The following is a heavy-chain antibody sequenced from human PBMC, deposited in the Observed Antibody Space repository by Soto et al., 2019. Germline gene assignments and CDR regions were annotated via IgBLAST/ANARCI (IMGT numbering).Heavy chain of an antibody. Sequence: ASVKVSCKASGYTFTSYGISWVRQAPGQGLEWMGWISAYNGNTNYAQKLQGRVTMTTDTSTSTAYMELRSLRSDDPAVYYCARDRGVYCSASSSWHNWFDPWGQGTLVTVSS. V-gene: IGHV1-18*01. J-gene: IGHJ5*02. CDR2: ISAYNGNT. D-gene: IGHD2-21*01. CDR1: GYTFTSYG. CDR3: ARDRGVYCSASSSWHNWFDP.